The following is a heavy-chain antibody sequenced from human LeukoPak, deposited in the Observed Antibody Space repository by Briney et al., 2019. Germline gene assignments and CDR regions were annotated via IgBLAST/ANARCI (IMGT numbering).Heavy chain of an antibody. J-gene: IGHJ4*02. V-gene: IGHV1-2*02. Sequence: ASVKVSCRASEDTFTGYYLHWVRQAPGQGLEWMGWINPKTGGTYYAQKFQGRVTMTRDTSISTAYMELRSLRAEDTAVYFCAKRGVVIRVILVGFHKEANYFDSWGQGALVTVSS. CDR3: AKRGVVIRVILVGFHKEANYFDS. CDR1: EDTFTGYY. D-gene: IGHD3-22*01. CDR2: INPKTGGT.